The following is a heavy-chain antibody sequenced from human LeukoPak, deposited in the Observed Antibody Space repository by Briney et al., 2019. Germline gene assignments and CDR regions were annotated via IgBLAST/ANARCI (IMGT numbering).Heavy chain of an antibody. V-gene: IGHV4-30-2*01. CDR1: GGSISSGGYS. CDR3: ARAPMVYAQGYYYYGMDV. J-gene: IGHJ6*02. CDR2: IYHSGST. D-gene: IGHD2-8*01. Sequence: PSQTLSLTCAVSGGSISSGGYSWSWIRQPPGKGLEWIGYIYHSGSTYYNPSLKSRVTISVDTSKNQFSLKLSSVTAADTAVYYCARAPMVYAQGYYYYGMDVWGQGTTVTVSS.